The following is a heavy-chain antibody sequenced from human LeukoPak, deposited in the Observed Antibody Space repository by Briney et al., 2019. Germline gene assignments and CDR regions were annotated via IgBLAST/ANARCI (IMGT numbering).Heavy chain of an antibody. D-gene: IGHD5-18*01. V-gene: IGHV3-23*01. CDR1: GCTFSSYA. Sequence: GGSLRLSCAASGCTFSSYAMSWVRQALGKGLEWVSAISGSGGSTYYADSVKGRFTISRDNSKNTLYLQMNSLRAEDTAVYYCAKCRYSYASTPFDYWGQGTLVTVSS. CDR2: ISGSGGST. J-gene: IGHJ4*02. CDR3: AKCRYSYASTPFDY.